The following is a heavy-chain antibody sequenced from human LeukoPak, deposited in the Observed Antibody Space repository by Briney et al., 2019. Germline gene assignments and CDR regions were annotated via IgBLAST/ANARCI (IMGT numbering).Heavy chain of an antibody. CDR3: ANGGYCGGDGSETAFDI. D-gene: IGHD2-21*02. J-gene: IGHJ3*02. Sequence: GESLKTPCKGFGYSFTSYWISWVRQIPGKGLEWMGRFDVSVSYTNCGPSSHDHVTVSAEKSTSTAYLQWSSLNASDTAMYDCANGGYCGGDGSETAFDIWGQGTMVTVSS. V-gene: IGHV5-10-1*01. CDR2: FDVSVSYT. CDR1: GYSFTSYW.